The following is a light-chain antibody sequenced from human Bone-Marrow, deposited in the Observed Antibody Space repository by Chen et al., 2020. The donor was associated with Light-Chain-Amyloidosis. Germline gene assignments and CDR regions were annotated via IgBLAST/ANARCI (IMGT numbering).Light chain of an antibody. V-gene: IGLV3-21*02. CDR1: NIGATR. CDR2: DDS. Sequence: SYVLTKPSSVAVAPGQTATSAGGGTNIGATRVHWYQQTPGQAPLLVVYDDSDRPSGIPERLSGSNSGNTATLTISRVEAGDESDYYCQVWDSSSDRPVFGGGTKLTVL. J-gene: IGLJ3*02. CDR3: QVWDSSSDRPV.